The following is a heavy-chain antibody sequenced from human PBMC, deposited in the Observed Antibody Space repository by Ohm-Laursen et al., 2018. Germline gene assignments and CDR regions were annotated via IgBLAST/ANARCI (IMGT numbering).Heavy chain of an antibody. Sequence: SLRLSCSASGFTFSSYTMNWVRQAPGKGLEWVSAFSRSGGSTYYADSVKGRFTISRDNSKNTLDLQMNSLRAEDTAVYYCAKTSYCGGDCHFDYWGQGTLVTVSS. CDR1: GFTFSSYT. D-gene: IGHD2-21*02. J-gene: IGHJ4*02. V-gene: IGHV3-23*01. CDR3: AKTSYCGGDCHFDY. CDR2: FSRSGGST.